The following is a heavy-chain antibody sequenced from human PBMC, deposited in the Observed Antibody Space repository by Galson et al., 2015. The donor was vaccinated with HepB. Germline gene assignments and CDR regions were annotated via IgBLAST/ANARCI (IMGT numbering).Heavy chain of an antibody. D-gene: IGHD2-15*01. J-gene: IGHJ3*02. V-gene: IGHV3-23*01. CDR1: GFTFSSYA. Sequence: SLRLSCAASGFTFSSYAMSWVRQAPGKGLEWVSAVNGIVSSTYYADSVKGRFTISRDNSKNTVFLQMNSLRAEDTAVYYCAKDLYCSGGSCYHDAFDIWGQGTIVTVSS. CDR3: AKDLYCSGGSCYHDAFDI. CDR2: VNGIVSST.